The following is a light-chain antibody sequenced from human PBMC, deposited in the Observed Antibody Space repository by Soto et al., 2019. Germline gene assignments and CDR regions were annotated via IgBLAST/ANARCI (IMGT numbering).Light chain of an antibody. J-gene: IGKJ1*01. CDR2: GAS. Sequence: EIVLAQSPATLSLSPGERATLSCRASQSVIISLARYQQKPGQAPRLLIYGASNRATGIPDRFSGSGSGTDFTLPIRRLEPEDFAVYYCQQYGSSGTFGQGTKVDI. V-gene: IGKV3-20*01. CDR3: QQYGSSGT. CDR1: QSVIIS.